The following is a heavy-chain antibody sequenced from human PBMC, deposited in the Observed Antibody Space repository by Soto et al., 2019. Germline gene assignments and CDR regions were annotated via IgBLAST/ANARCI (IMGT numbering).Heavy chain of an antibody. CDR2: IWYDGSNK. D-gene: IGHD3-22*01. CDR3: ARDPFSNQITTPDY. CDR1: GFTFSSYG. V-gene: IGHV3-33*01. Sequence: GGSLRLSCAASGFTFSSYGMHWVRQAPGKGLEWVAVIWYDGSNKYYADSVKGRFTISRDNSKNTLYLQMNSLRAEDTTVYYCARDPFSNQITTPDYWGQGTLVTVSS. J-gene: IGHJ4*02.